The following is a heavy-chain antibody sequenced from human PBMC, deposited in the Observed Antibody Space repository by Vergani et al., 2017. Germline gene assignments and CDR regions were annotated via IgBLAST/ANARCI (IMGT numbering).Heavy chain of an antibody. V-gene: IGHV3-30-3*01. Sequence: VQLVESGGGVVQPGTSLRLSCVVSVFALNRHAMYWVRQAPGKGLEWVVGISFDGTNEYYPDLVKGRFTISRDIAKNTLYLQVRSLRLEDTGVYHCVRGRGLCAGGRCYTEAWGYWGQGTPGTVSS. CDR3: VRGRGLCAGGRCYTEAWGY. D-gene: IGHD2-2*02. CDR1: VFALNRHA. J-gene: IGHJ4*02. CDR2: ISFDGTNE.